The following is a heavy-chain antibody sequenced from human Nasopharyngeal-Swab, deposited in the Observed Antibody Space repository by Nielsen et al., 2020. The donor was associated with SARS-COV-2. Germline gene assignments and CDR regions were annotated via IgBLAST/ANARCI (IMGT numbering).Heavy chain of an antibody. CDR1: GGSISSGGYY. D-gene: IGHD3-3*01. CDR3: ARGGLIFGVVNKPFDY. J-gene: IGHJ4*02. Sequence: SETLSLTCTVSGGSISSGGYYWSWIRQHPGKGLEWIGYIYYSGSTYYNPFLKSRVTISVDTSKNQFSLKLSSVTAADTAVYYCARGGLIFGVVNKPFDYWGQGTLVTVSS. V-gene: IGHV4-31*03. CDR2: IYYSGST.